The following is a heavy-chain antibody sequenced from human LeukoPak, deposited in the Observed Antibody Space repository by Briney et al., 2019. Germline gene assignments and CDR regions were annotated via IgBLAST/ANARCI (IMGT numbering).Heavy chain of an antibody. V-gene: IGHV1-18*01. J-gene: IGHJ4*02. D-gene: IGHD3-22*01. CDR2: ISAYNGNT. Sequence: GASVKVSCKASGGTFSSYGISWVRQAPGQGLEWMGWISAYNGNTNYAQKLQGRVTMTTDTSTSTAYMELRSLRSDDTAVYYCARDQYVTMIVVVPEYWGQGTLVTVSS. CDR3: ARDQYVTMIVVVPEY. CDR1: GGTFSSYG.